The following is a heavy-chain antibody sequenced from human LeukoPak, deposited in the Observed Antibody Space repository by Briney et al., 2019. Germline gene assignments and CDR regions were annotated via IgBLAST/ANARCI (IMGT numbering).Heavy chain of an antibody. CDR3: ARDLALRLGWYDY. Sequence: GGSLRLSCAASGFTFSSYAMHWVRQAPGKGLEWVAVISYDGGNKYYADSVKGRFTISRDNSKNTLYLQMNSLRAEDTAVYYCARDLALRLGWYDYWSQGTLVTVSS. J-gene: IGHJ4*02. CDR2: ISYDGGNK. V-gene: IGHV3-30*04. D-gene: IGHD6-19*01. CDR1: GFTFSSYA.